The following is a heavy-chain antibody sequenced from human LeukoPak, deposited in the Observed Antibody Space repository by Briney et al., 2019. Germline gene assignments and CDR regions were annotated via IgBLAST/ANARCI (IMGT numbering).Heavy chain of an antibody. CDR3: ARQTQYDFWSGSDDAFDI. J-gene: IGHJ3*02. CDR1: GGSISSYY. Sequence: PSETLSLTCTVSGGSISSYYWSWIRQPPGKGLEWIGYIYYSGSTNYNPSLKSRVTISVDTSKNQSSLKLSSVTAADTAVYYCARQTQYDFWSGSDDAFDIWGQGTMVTVSS. V-gene: IGHV4-59*08. D-gene: IGHD3-3*01. CDR2: IYYSGST.